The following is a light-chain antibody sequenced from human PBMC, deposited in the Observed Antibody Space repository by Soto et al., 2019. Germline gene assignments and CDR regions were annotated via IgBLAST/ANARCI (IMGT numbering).Light chain of an antibody. V-gene: IGKV3-20*01. J-gene: IGKJ1*01. CDR1: QSVTSSY. CDR2: GAG. Sequence: EIVLTQSPGTLSLSPGERATLSCRASQSVTSSYLAWYQQKPGQAPRLLIYGAGSRATGIPDRFSDSGSGTDFILTISRLEPEDFAVYYCQQYGSTPVTFGQGTKVEI. CDR3: QQYGSTPVT.